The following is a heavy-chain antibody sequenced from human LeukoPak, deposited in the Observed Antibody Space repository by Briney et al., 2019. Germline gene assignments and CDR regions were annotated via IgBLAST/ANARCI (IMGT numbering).Heavy chain of an antibody. CDR1: GYTFTSYD. V-gene: IGHV1-8*01. CDR2: MNPNSGNT. J-gene: IGHJ6*02. D-gene: IGHD4-23*01. CDR3: ARGGMTTVVTTTYYYYYGMDV. Sequence: ASVKVSCKASGYTFTSYDINWVRQATGQGLEWMGWMNPNSGNTGYAQKLQGRVTMTTDTSTSTAYMELRSLRSDDTAVYYCARGGMTTVVTTTYYYYYGMDVWGQGTTVTVSS.